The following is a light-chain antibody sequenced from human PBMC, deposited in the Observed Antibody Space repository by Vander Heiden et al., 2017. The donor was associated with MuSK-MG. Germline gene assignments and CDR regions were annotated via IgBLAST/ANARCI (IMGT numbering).Light chain of an antibody. CDR2: YAS. V-gene: IGKV6-21*01. J-gene: IGKJ1*01. Sequence: DIVLTQSPAFPPATPKEKVTITCRASQNIGSSLHWYQQKPEQSPKLLIKYASRSFSGVPSRFSGSGSGTDFTLTISSLEAEDAATYYCHHCSSLPWTFGQGTKVEIK. CDR1: QNIGSS. CDR3: HHCSSLPWT.